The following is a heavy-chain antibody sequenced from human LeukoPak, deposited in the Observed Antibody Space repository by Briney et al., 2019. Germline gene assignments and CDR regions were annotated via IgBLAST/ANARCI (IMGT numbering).Heavy chain of an antibody. Sequence: SGGSLRLSCADSGFTFSSHWMNWVRQAPGRVLEWVGNINPDGSETYYVDSMKGRFTISRDNAKDSVYLQMNTLRVEDTAVYYCLGSADRGWGQGTLVTVSS. V-gene: IGHV3-7*01. CDR2: INPDGSET. D-gene: IGHD6-25*01. CDR1: GFTFSSHW. J-gene: IGHJ4*02. CDR3: LGSADRG.